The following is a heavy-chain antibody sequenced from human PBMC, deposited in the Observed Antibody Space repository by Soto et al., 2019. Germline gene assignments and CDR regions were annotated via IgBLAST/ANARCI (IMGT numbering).Heavy chain of an antibody. V-gene: IGHV3-30*18. J-gene: IGHJ3*02. CDR2: ISYDGSNK. CDR1: GFSFSSYG. Sequence: QVQLVESGGGVVQPGRSLRLSCAASGFSFSSYGMHWVRQAPGKGLEWVAVISYDGSNKYYADSVKGRFTISRDSSKDTLYLQMNSLRADVSAVYYCAKDGNYASSGYYHDAFDIWGQGTMVTVSS. CDR3: AKDGNYASSGYYHDAFDI. D-gene: IGHD3-22*01.